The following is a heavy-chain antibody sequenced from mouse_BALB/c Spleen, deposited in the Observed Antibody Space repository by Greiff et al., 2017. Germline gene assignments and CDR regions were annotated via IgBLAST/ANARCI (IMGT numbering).Heavy chain of an antibody. Sequence: VQLQQSGPELVKPGASVKIPCKASGYTFTDYNMDWVKQSHGKSLEWIGDINPNNGGTIYNQKFKGKATLTVDKSSSTAYMELRSLTSEDTAVYYCARAYYGSGYTAWFAYWGQGTLVTVSA. V-gene: IGHV1-18*01. CDR1: GYTFTDYN. CDR2: INPNNGGT. J-gene: IGHJ3*01. CDR3: ARAYYGSGYTAWFAY. D-gene: IGHD1-1*01.